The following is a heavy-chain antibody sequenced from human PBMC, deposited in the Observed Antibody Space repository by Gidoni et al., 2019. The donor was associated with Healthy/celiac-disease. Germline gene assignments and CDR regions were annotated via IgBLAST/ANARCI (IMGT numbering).Heavy chain of an antibody. V-gene: IGHV1-69*01. CDR1: GGTFSSYA. CDR2: IIPIFGTA. J-gene: IGHJ4*02. D-gene: IGHD3-22*01. CDR3: AGEYYYDSSGYYGDFDY. Sequence: QVQLVQSGAEVKKPGSSVKVSCKASGGTFSSYAISWVRQAPGQGLEWMGGIIPIFGTANYAQKFQGRVTITADESTSTAYMELSSLRSEDTAVYYCAGEYYYDSSGYYGDFDYWGQGTLVTVSS.